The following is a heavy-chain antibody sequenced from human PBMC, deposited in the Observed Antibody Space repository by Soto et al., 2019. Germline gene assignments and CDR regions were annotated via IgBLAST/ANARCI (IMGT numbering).Heavy chain of an antibody. CDR3: ARAVGYLYYYDY. D-gene: IGHD3-22*01. CDR1: GGSISSGGYS. CDR2: IYHSGST. V-gene: IGHV4-30-2*01. J-gene: IGHJ4*02. Sequence: PSETLSLTCAVSGGSISSGGYSWRWIRQPPGKGLEWIGYIYHSGSTYYNPSLKSRVTISVDRSKNQFSLKLSSVTAADTAVYYCARAVGYLYYYDYWGQGALVTVSS.